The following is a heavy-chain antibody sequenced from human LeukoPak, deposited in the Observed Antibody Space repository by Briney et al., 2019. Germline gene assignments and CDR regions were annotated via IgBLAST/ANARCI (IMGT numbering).Heavy chain of an antibody. CDR3: ARVPLYYYDSSGYYPFFDY. V-gene: IGHV1-18*01. J-gene: IGHJ4*02. CDR1: GYTFTSYG. Sequence: GASVKVSCKASGYTFTSYGISWVRQAPGQGLEWMGWISAYNGNTNYAQKLQGRVTMTTDTSTSTAYMELRSLRSDDTAVYYCARVPLYYYDSSGYYPFFDYWSQGTLVTVSS. D-gene: IGHD3-22*01. CDR2: ISAYNGNT.